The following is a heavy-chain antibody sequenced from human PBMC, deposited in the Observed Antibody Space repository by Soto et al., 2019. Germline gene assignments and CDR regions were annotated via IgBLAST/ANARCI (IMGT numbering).Heavy chain of an antibody. CDR1: GGSISSSSYY. J-gene: IGHJ5*02. Sequence: SETLSLTCTVSGGSISSSSYYWGWIRQPPGKGLEWIGSIYYSGSTYYNPSLKSRVTISVDTSKNQFSLKLSSVTAADTAVYYCASVWAGWFDPWGQGTLVTVSS. CDR2: IYYSGST. V-gene: IGHV4-39*01. D-gene: IGHD1-26*01. CDR3: ASVWAGWFDP.